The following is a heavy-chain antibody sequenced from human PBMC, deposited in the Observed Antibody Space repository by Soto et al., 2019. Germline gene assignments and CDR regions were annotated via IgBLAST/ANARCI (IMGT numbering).Heavy chain of an antibody. V-gene: IGHV3-30*18. J-gene: IGHJ4*02. CDR3: AKDRSRSWSFDY. D-gene: IGHD6-13*01. CDR1: GFTFSSYG. Sequence: QVQLVESGGGVVQPGRSLRLSCAASGFTFSSYGMHWVRQAPGKGLEWVAVISYDGSNKYYAHSVKGRFTISRYTPKNTLYLQMTSLRAEDTAVYYCAKDRSRSWSFDYWGQGTLVTVSS. CDR2: ISYDGSNK.